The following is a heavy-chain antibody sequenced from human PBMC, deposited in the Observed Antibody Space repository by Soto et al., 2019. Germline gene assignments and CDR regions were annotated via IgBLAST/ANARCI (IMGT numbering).Heavy chain of an antibody. CDR1: GFTFSSYA. CDR3: AKVLGWELQEGRYY. Sequence: EVQLLESGGGLVQPGGSLRLSCAASGFTFSSYAMSWVSQAPGKGLEWVSAISGSGGSTYYADSVKGRFTISRDNSKNPLYLQMNSLRAEDTAVYHFAKVLGWELQEGRYYWGQGTLVTVSS. V-gene: IGHV3-23*01. CDR2: ISGSGGST. J-gene: IGHJ4*02. D-gene: IGHD1-26*01.